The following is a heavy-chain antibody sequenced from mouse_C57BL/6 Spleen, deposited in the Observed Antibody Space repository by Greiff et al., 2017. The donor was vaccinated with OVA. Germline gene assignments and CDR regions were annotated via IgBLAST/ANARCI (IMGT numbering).Heavy chain of an antibody. V-gene: IGHV1-69*01. CDR1: GYTFTSYW. J-gene: IGHJ4*01. Sequence: VQLQQPGAELVMPGASVKLSCKASGYTFTSYWMHWVKQRPGQGLEWIGEIDPSDSNTNYNQKFKGKSTLTVDKSSSTAYMQLSSLTSEDSAVYYCAAYGNSYAMDYWGQGTSVTVSS. CDR3: AAYGNSYAMDY. D-gene: IGHD2-1*01. CDR2: IDPSDSNT.